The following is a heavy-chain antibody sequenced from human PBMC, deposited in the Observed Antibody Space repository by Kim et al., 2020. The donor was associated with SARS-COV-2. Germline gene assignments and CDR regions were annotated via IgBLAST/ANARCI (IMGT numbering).Heavy chain of an antibody. CDR3: AVTTCFYYYGMDV. J-gene: IGHJ6*02. V-gene: IGHV3-21*01. Sequence: YRDSVRSRSTISRDNAKNPRDLQMNSIEAEDTSVYYCAVTTCFYYYGMDVWGQGTTVTVSS. D-gene: IGHD4-17*01.